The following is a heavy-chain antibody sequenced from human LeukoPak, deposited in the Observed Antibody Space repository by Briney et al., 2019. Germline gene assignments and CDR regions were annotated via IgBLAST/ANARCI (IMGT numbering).Heavy chain of an antibody. J-gene: IGHJ4*02. D-gene: IGHD2-15*01. CDR3: ARDIAHCSGGICYNIRFDY. V-gene: IGHV3-48*01. Sequence: PGGSLRLSCAASGFTFSSYAMSWVRQAPGKGLEWISYIGPSDGKIYYADSVKGRFTISRDNAKDSVFLQMNSLRAEDTAVYYCARDIAHCSGGICYNIRFDYWGQGTLVVVSS. CDR2: IGPSDGKI. CDR1: GFTFSSYA.